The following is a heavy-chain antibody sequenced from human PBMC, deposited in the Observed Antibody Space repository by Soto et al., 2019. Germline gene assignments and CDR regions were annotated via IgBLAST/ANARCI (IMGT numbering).Heavy chain of an antibody. D-gene: IGHD3-22*01. CDR2: IWYDGSNR. J-gene: IGHJ3*02. Sequence: PGGSLRLSCAASGFTFSSYGMQWVRQAPGKGLEWVAVIWYDGSNRYYADSVKGRFTISRDNSKNTLYLQMNSLRAEDTAVYYCARARYYDSSGYQTGAFDIWGQGTMVTVSS. CDR1: GFTFSSYG. CDR3: ARARYYDSSGYQTGAFDI. V-gene: IGHV3-33*01.